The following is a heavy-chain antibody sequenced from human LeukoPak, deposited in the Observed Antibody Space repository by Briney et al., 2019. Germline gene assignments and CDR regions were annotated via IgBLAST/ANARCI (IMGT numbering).Heavy chain of an antibody. Sequence: SVKVSCKASGGTFSSYAISWVRQAPGQGLEWMGGIIPIFGTANYAQKFQGRVTMTRDMSTSTVYMELSSLRSEDTAVYYCARGLTNWFDPWGQGALVTVSS. V-gene: IGHV1-69*05. CDR2: IIPIFGTA. D-gene: IGHD2-8*01. CDR3: ARGLTNWFDP. J-gene: IGHJ5*02. CDR1: GGTFSSYA.